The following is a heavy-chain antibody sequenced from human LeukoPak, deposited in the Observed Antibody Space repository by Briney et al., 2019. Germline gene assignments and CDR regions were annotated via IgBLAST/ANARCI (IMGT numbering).Heavy chain of an antibody. J-gene: IGHJ5*02. CDR1: GGSFSDYY. D-gene: IGHD6-19*01. Sequence: SETLSLTCAVYGGSFSDYYWSWIRQPPGKGLEWIGEVNHGGSTNYNPSLKSRVTISVDTSKNRFSLKLSSVTAADTAVYYCARGRYSSGFWFDPWGQGTLVTVSS. CDR2: VNHGGST. V-gene: IGHV4-34*01. CDR3: ARGRYSSGFWFDP.